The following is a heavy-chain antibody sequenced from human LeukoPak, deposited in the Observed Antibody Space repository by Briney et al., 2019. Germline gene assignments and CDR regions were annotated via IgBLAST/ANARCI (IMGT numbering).Heavy chain of an antibody. CDR1: GSTFSDYY. V-gene: IGHV3-11*01. D-gene: IGHD2-2*02. CDR2: ISSSGNTI. CDR3: ARVDCSSSSCHTPHYFYGMDA. J-gene: IGHJ6*02. Sequence: GGSLRLSCAASGSTFSDYYMSWIRQAPGKGLEWVSYISSSGNTIYYADSVKGRFTISRDNAKNSLYLQINSLRAEDAAVYYCARVDCSSSSCHTPHYFYGMDAWGQGTTVTVSS.